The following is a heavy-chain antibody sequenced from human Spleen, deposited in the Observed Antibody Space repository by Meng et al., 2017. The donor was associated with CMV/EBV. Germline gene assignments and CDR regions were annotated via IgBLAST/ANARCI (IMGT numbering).Heavy chain of an antibody. D-gene: IGHD6-13*01. CDR3: TADIASAGEGKFDY. V-gene: IGHV3-64*02. Sequence: GESLKISCAASGFTFSSYAMHWVRQAPGKGLEYVSAIDNNGGSTDYADSVKGRFTISRDNSKNTLYLQMDSLRTEDMAVYYCTADIASAGEGKFDYWGQGTLVTVSS. CDR1: GFTFSSYA. CDR2: IDNNGGST. J-gene: IGHJ4*02.